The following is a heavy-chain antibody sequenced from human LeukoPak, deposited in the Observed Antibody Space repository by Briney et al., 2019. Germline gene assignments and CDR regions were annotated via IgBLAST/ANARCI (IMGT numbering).Heavy chain of an antibody. CDR2: IYSGGST. J-gene: IGHJ4*02. Sequence: GGSLRLSCAASGFTVSSNYMSWVRQAPGKGLEWVSVIYSGGSTYYADSVKGRFTISRDNSKNTLYLQVNSLRAEDTAVYYCARTHYYDSSGRDYWGQGTLVTVSS. CDR1: GFTVSSNY. V-gene: IGHV3-53*01. D-gene: IGHD3-22*01. CDR3: ARTHYYDSSGRDY.